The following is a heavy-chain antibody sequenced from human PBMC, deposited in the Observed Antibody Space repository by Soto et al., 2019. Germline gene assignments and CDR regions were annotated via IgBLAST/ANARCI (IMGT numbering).Heavy chain of an antibody. J-gene: IGHJ5*02. D-gene: IGHD6-6*01. CDR3: ARDSSWGSSIAVRRGSNWFDP. Sequence: GASVKVSCKASRYTFTGYYIHWVRQAPGQGLEGMGWINPNSGGTNYAQKFQGRVTMTRDTSISTAYMELSRLKSDDTAVYYCARDSSWGSSIAVRRGSNWFDPWGQGTLVTVSS. CDR1: RYTFTGYY. V-gene: IGHV1-2*02. CDR2: INPNSGGT.